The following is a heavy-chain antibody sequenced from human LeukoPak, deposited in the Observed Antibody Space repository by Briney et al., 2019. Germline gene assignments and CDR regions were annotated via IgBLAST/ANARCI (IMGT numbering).Heavy chain of an antibody. J-gene: IGHJ3*01. CDR1: GFTVRSNY. Sequence: PGGFLRLFCVASGFTVRSNYVSWVRQAPGKGLEWVSVIYSGGGTYYADSVKGRFTISRDNSKNTVYLQMNSLRAEDTAVYYCARRDCGGGSCYSHNAFDLWGQGTLVTVSS. V-gene: IGHV3-53*01. CDR2: IYSGGGT. CDR3: ARRDCGGGSCYSHNAFDL. D-gene: IGHD2-15*01.